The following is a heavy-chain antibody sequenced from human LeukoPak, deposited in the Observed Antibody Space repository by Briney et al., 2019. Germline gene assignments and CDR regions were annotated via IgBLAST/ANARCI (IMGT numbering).Heavy chain of an antibody. Sequence: PSETLSLTRTVSGGSISSYYWSWIRQPPGKGLEWIAYISDIGSINYNPSLKSRVTISLDTSKNQFPLKLSSVTAADTAVYYCAGHHPRNTVDFWGQGTLVTVSS. V-gene: IGHV4-59*08. CDR3: AGHHPRNTVDF. CDR2: ISDIGSI. D-gene: IGHD2/OR15-2a*01. J-gene: IGHJ4*02. CDR1: GGSISSYY.